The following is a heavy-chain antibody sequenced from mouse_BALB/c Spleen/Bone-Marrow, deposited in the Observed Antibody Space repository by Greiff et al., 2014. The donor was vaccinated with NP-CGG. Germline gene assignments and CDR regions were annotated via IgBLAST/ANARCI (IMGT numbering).Heavy chain of an antibody. D-gene: IGHD2-1*01. CDR1: GYTFTSYY. CDR3: TRSNGNWFAY. CDR2: INPSNGGT. J-gene: IGHJ3*01. V-gene: IGHV1S81*02. Sequence: QVHVKQSGAELVKPGASVKLSCKASGYTFTSYYIYWVKQRPGQGLEWIGEINPSNGGTNFNEKFKNKATLTVDKSSSTAYMQLSSLIFEDSAVYYCTRSNGNWFAYWGQGTLVTVSA.